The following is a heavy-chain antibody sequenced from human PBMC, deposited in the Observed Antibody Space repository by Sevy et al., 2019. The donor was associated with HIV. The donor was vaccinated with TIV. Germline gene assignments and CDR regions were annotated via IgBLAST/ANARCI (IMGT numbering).Heavy chain of an antibody. CDR1: GFTFSAYG. CDR3: AREGVPAANGMDV. Sequence: GGSLRLSCAAYGFTFSAYGMHWVRQAPGKGLEWVAYIWYDGSKKYYADSVKGRFTISRDNSKNTLYVQMNSLRADDTAVYYCAREGVPAANGMDVWGQGTTVTVSS. V-gene: IGHV3-33*01. J-gene: IGHJ6*02. CDR2: IWYDGSKK. D-gene: IGHD2-2*01.